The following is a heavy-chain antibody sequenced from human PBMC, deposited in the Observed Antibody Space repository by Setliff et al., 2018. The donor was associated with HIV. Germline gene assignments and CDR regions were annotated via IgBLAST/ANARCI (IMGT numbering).Heavy chain of an antibody. CDR2: ISNYNGNT. CDR1: DYTFTNYG. Sequence: RASVKVSCKTSDYTFTNYGIYWVRQAPGQGLEWMGWISNYNGNTNYAQKFHGRDTMTTDTSTRTAYMEMRGLTYDDTAVYYCARASGGNSVENGIDIWGQGTMVTVSS. V-gene: IGHV1-18*01. J-gene: IGHJ3*02. CDR3: ARASGGNSVENGIDI. D-gene: IGHD1-26*01.